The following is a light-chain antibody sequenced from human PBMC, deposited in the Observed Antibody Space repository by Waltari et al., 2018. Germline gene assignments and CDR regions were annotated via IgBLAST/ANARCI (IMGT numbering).Light chain of an antibody. CDR1: SSDVGNYQR. V-gene: IGLV2-23*02. CDR2: AVS. J-gene: IGLJ2*01. CDR3: SSYAGSSKGV. Sequence: QSALTQPASVSGSPGQSITISCTATSSDVGNYQRVSWYQQHPGKAPKLMIYAVSKRPSGVSDRFSGSKSGDMASLTISGLQPEDEAEYFCSSYAGSSKGVFGGGTKVTVL.